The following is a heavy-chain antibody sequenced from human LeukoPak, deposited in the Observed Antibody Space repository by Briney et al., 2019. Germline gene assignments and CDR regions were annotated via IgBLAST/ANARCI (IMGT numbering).Heavy chain of an antibody. CDR1: GDSFIGYF. J-gene: IGHJ4*02. V-gene: IGHV4-34*01. D-gene: IGHD3-22*01. Sequence: SETLSLTCAASGDSFIGYFWTWIRQAPGKGLEWIGDINHSGRTNYNQSLHRRVSIPVDTSKNQFSLNVTSVTGADTAVYYCARTSGFFDSSGFYQQNPYYFQYWGQGVLVTVSS. CDR2: INHSGRT. CDR3: ARTSGFFDSSGFYQQNPYYFQY.